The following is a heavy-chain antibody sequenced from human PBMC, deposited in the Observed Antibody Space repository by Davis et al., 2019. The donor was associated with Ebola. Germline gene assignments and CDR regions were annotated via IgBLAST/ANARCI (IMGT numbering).Heavy chain of an antibody. CDR3: ARRVVATTYNWFDP. Sequence: SETLSLTCTVSGGSISSYYWGWIRQPPGKGLEWIGSIYYSGSTCYNPSLKSRVTISVDTSKNQFSLKLSSVTAAETAVYYCARRVVATTYNWFDPWGQGTLVTVSS. D-gene: IGHD5-12*01. V-gene: IGHV4-39*01. J-gene: IGHJ5*02. CDR1: GGSISSYY. CDR2: IYYSGST.